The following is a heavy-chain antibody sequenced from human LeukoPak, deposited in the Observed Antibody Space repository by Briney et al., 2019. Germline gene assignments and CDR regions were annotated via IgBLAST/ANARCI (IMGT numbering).Heavy chain of an antibody. CDR3: AKDTGYRAPRSSGFDY. J-gene: IGHJ4*02. CDR1: GFTFSSYA. CDR2: ISGSGGST. V-gene: IGHV3-23*01. Sequence: GGSLRLSCAASGFTFSSYAMSWVRQAPGKGLEWVSAISGSGGSTYYADSVKGRFTISRDNSKNTLYLQMNSLRAEDTAVYYCAKDTGYRAPRSSGFDYWGQGTLVTVSS. D-gene: IGHD5-18*01.